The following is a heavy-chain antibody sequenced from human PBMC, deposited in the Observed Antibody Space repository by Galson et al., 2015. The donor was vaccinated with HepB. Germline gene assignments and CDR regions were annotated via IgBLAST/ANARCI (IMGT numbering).Heavy chain of an antibody. Sequence: SLKLSCAASGFTFSSYAMSWVRQAPGKGLEWVSAISGSGGSTYYADSVKGRFTISRDNSKNTLYLQMNSLRAEDTAVYYCAKDLWRGGDYGCGVDYWGQGTLVTVSS. CDR1: GFTFSSYA. CDR3: AKDLWRGGDYGCGVDY. D-gene: IGHD4-17*01. CDR2: ISGSGGST. V-gene: IGHV3-23*01. J-gene: IGHJ4*02.